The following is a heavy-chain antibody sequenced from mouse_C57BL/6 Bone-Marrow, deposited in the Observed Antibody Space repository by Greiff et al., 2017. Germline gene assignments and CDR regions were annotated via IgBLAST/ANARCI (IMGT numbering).Heavy chain of an antibody. Sequence: LVESGAELARPGASVKLSCKASGYTFTSYGISWVKQRTGQGLEWIGEIYPRSGNTYYNEKFKGKATLTADKSSSTAYMELRSLTSEDSAVYFCARFAYYSNYLYYAMDYWGQGTSVTVSS. CDR1: GYTFTSYG. J-gene: IGHJ4*01. D-gene: IGHD2-5*01. CDR2: IYPRSGNT. CDR3: ARFAYYSNYLYYAMDY. V-gene: IGHV1-81*01.